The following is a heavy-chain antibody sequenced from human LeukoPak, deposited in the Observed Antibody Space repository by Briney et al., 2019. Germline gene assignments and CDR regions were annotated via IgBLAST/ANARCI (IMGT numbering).Heavy chain of an antibody. V-gene: IGHV3-23*01. CDR1: GFSVSSNY. CDR2: ISGDGATT. D-gene: IGHD6-19*01. J-gene: IGHJ4*02. Sequence: PGGSLRLSCAASGFSVSSNYMSWVRQAPGKGLEWVSAISGDGATTYYADSVKGRFTISRDNSKNTLYLQMNSLRAEDTALYYCAKKIALAGQRYFFDYWGQGTLVTVSS. CDR3: AKKIALAGQRYFFDY.